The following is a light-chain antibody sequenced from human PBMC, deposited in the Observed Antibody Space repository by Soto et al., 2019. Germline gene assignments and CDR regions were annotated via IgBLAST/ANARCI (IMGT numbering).Light chain of an antibody. CDR1: KSNVGRNY. Sequence: QSVLTQPPSVSAAPGQTVTVSCSGNKSNVGRNYVSWYQQFPGTAPRLLIYDTNKRPSGIPGRFSGSKSGTSATLGITGLQTVDEAIYYCGTWDSRLSGVLFGGGTKVTVL. CDR3: GTWDSRLSGVL. CDR2: DTN. J-gene: IGLJ2*01. V-gene: IGLV1-51*01.